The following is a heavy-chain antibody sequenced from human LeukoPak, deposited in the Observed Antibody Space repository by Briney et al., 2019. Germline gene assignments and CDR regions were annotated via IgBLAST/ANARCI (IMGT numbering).Heavy chain of an antibody. CDR2: INPNSGGT. V-gene: IGHV1-2*06. Sequence: GASVKVSCKASGYTLTGYYMHWVRQAPGQGLEWMGRINPNSGGTNYAQKFQGRVTMTRDTSISTAYMELSRLRSDDTAVYCCARSSSSWYYFDYWGQGTLVTVSS. CDR1: GYTLTGYY. D-gene: IGHD6-13*01. CDR3: ARSSSSWYYFDY. J-gene: IGHJ4*02.